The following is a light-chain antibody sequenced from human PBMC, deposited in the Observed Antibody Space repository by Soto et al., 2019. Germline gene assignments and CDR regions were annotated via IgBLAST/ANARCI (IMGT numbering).Light chain of an antibody. J-gene: IGKJ1*01. CDR3: DQHSNSLWT. CDR1: QSVSSSY. CDR2: AAS. Sequence: ENVLTQSPGTLSLSPGERATLSCRASQSVSSSYLTWYQQKPGQAPRLVIYAASSRATGIPDRFSGSGSGTDFTLTISRLEPEDYAVYYSDQHSNSLWTFGQGTKV. V-gene: IGKV3-20*01.